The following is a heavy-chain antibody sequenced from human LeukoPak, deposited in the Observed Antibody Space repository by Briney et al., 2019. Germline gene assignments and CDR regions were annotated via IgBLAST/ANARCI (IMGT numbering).Heavy chain of an antibody. CDR1: GFTFSSYS. D-gene: IGHD2-21*02. Sequence: GGSLRLSCAASGFTFSSYSMNWVRQAPGKGLEWVSSIGSSSSYIYYADSVKGRFTISRDNAKNSLYLQMNSLRAEDTAVYYCARDFDPSVAYCGGDCYSVYYYGMDVWGQGTTVTVSS. CDR3: ARDFDPSVAYCGGDCYSVYYYGMDV. CDR2: IGSSSSYI. J-gene: IGHJ6*02. V-gene: IGHV3-21*01.